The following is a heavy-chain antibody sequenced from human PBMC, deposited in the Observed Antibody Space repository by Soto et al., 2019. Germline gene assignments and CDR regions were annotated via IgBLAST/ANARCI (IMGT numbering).Heavy chain of an antibody. V-gene: IGHV3-23*01. CDR2: ISGSGGST. J-gene: IGHJ4*02. CDR1: GFTFSSYA. D-gene: IGHD3-16*02. CDR3: AKDSSEGYDYVWGSYRYPQYYFDY. Sequence: GGSLRLSCAASGFTFSSYAMSWVRQAPGKGLEWVSAISGSGGSTYYADSVKGRFTISRDNSKNTLYLQMNSLRAEDKAVYYCAKDSSEGYDYVWGSYRYPQYYFDYWGQGTLVTVSS.